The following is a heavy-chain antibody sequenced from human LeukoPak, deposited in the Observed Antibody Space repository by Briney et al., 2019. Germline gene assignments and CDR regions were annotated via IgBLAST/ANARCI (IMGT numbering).Heavy chain of an antibody. D-gene: IGHD1-1*01. CDR2: ISWNSGSI. V-gene: IGHV3-9*01. CDR1: GFTFDDYA. CDR3: VRATLRLVMDV. Sequence: PGGSLRLSCVASGFTFDDYAMHWVRQAPGKGLEWVSGISWNSGSIGYADSVKGRFTISRDNSKNTLYLQMNSLRAEDTAVYYCVRATLRLVMDVWGQGTTVTVSS. J-gene: IGHJ6*02.